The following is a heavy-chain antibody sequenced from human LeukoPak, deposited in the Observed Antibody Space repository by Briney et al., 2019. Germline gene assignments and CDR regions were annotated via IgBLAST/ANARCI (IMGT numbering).Heavy chain of an antibody. V-gene: IGHV4-31*03. D-gene: IGHD6-6*01. CDR3: ARQTDSSSSYSWFDP. J-gene: IGHJ5*02. CDR2: IYYSGST. CDR1: GGSISSGGYY. Sequence: TLSLTCPVSGGSISSGGYYWGWIRQHPGKGLEWIGYIYYSGSTYYNPSLKSRVTISVDTSKNQFSLKLSSVTAADTAVYYRARQTDSSSSYSWFDPWGQGTLVTVSS.